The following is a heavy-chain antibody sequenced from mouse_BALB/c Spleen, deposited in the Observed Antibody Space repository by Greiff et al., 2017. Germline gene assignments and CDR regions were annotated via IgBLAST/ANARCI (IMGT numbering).Heavy chain of an antibody. CDR3: ANRDYFDY. J-gene: IGHJ2*01. CDR2: ISSGGST. V-gene: IGHV5-6-5*01. CDR1: GFTFSSYA. Sequence: EVKVVESGGGLVQPGGSLKLSCAASGFTFSSYAMSWVRQTPEKRLEWVASISSGGSTYYPDSVKGRFTISRDNARNILYLQMSSLRSEDTAMYYCANRDYFDYWGQGTTLTVSS.